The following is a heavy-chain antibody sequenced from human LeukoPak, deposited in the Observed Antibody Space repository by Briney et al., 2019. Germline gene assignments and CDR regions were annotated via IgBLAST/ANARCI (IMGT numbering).Heavy chain of an antibody. J-gene: IGHJ5*02. CDR2: IYYSGST. D-gene: IGHD3-22*01. Sequence: SETLSLTCSVSGDSISMHYWSWIRQPPGKGLEFIGYIYYSGSTNYNPSLKSRVTISVDTSKNQFSLKLSSVTAADTAVYYCASFTMIVATWGQGTLVTVSS. CDR3: ASFTMIVAT. V-gene: IGHV4-59*11. CDR1: GDSISMHY.